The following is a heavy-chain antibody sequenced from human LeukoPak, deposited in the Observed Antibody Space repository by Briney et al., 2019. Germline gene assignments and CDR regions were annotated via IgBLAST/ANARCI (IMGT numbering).Heavy chain of an antibody. CDR2: ISHVGST. CDR3: ARGGWAVIFDS. Sequence: SETLSLTCAVYGGSFSGYYWSWIRQPPGRGLEWIGEISHVGSTNYNPSLESRVTISVDTSKNQLSLKLSSVSAADTAVYYCARGGWAVIFDSWGQGALVTVSS. J-gene: IGHJ4*02. CDR1: GGSFSGYY. V-gene: IGHV4-34*01. D-gene: IGHD2-21*01.